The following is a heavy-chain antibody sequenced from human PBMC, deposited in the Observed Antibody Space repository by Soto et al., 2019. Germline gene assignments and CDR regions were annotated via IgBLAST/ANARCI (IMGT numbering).Heavy chain of an antibody. CDR3: VKDGVATILPHI. Sequence: GGSLRLSCAASGFTFDDYAMHWVRQAPGKGQEWVSGISWNSGSVGYADSVKGRFVISRDNAKNSLYLQMNSLRAEDTALYYCVKDGVATILPHICGQGTRVTVAS. J-gene: IGHJ3*02. CDR1: GFTFDDYA. CDR2: ISWNSGSV. D-gene: IGHD5-12*01. V-gene: IGHV3-9*01.